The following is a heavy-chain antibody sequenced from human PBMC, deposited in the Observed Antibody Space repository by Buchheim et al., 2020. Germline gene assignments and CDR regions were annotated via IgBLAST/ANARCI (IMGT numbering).Heavy chain of an antibody. Sequence: QLQLQESGSGLVKPSQTLSLTCAVSGGSISSGGYSWSWIRQPPGKGLEWIGYIYHSGSTYYNPSLKSRVTISVDRSKNQFSLKLSSVTAADTAVYYCARVPYYYDSSGYYCVEAYFDYWGQGTL. V-gene: IGHV4-30-2*01. J-gene: IGHJ4*02. CDR1: GGSISSGGYS. D-gene: IGHD3-22*01. CDR3: ARVPYYYDSSGYYCVEAYFDY. CDR2: IYHSGST.